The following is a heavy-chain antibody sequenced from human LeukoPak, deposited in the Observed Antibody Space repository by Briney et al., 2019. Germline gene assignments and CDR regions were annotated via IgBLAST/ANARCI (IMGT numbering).Heavy chain of an antibody. CDR1: GYTFTSYY. Sequence: GASVKVSCKASGYTFTSYYMHWVRQATGQGLEWMGIINPSGGSTSYAQKFQGRVTMTRDTSTSTVYMELSSLRAEDTAVYYCAKDSSQTPYYFDYWGQGTLVTVSS. CDR3: AKDSSQTPYYFDY. CDR2: INPSGGST. V-gene: IGHV1-46*01. J-gene: IGHJ4*02.